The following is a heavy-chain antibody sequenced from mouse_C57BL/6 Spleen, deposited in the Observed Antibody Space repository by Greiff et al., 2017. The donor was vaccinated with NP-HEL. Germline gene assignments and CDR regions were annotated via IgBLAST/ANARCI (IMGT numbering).Heavy chain of an antibody. CDR1: GYTFTDYY. V-gene: IGHV1-26*01. J-gene: IGHJ2*01. D-gene: IGHD1-1*01. Sequence: VQLQQSGPELVKPGASVKISCKASGYTFTDYYMNWVKQSHGKSLEWIGDINPNNGGTSYNQKFKGKATLTVDKSSGTAYMELRSLTSEDSAVYYCAKGIYYGSSVDYWGQGTTLTVSS. CDR3: AKGIYYGSSVDY. CDR2: INPNNGGT.